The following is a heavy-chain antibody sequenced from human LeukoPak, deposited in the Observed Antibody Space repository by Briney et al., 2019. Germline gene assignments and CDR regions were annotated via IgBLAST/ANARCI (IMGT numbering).Heavy chain of an antibody. V-gene: IGHV3-30*04. CDR1: GFTFSSYA. CDR3: AKDRCSNGIGCYYYYMDV. Sequence: GGSLRLSCAASGFTFSSYAMHWVRQAPGKGLEWVAVISYDGSNKYGDSVKGRFTISRDNSKNTMYLQMNSPRAEDTAVYYCAKDRCSNGIGCYYYYMDVWGKGTTVTISS. D-gene: IGHD2-8*01. J-gene: IGHJ6*03. CDR2: ISYDGSNK.